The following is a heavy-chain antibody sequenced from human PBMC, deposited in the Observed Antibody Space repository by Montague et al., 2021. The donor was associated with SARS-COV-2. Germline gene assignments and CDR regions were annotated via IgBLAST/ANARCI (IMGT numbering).Heavy chain of an antibody. CDR1: GGSISSGSYY. CDR2: IYTSGST. CDR3: ARVGVGTMVRGVIPAYYYYGMDV. Sequence: TLSLTCTVSGGSISSGSYYWSWIRQPAGKGLEWIGRIYTSGSTNYNPSLKSRVTMSVDTSKNQFSLKLSSVTAADTAVYYCARVGVGTMVRGVIPAYYYYGMDVWGQGTTVTVSS. V-gene: IGHV4-61*02. J-gene: IGHJ6*02. D-gene: IGHD3-10*01.